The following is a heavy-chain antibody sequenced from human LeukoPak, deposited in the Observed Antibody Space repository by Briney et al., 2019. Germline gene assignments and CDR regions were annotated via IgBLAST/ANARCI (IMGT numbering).Heavy chain of an antibody. D-gene: IGHD3-22*01. V-gene: IGHV1-18*01. Sequence: ASVKVSCKASGYTFTSYGISWVRQAPGQGLEWIGWISAYNGNTNYAQKFQGRVTMTTDTSTSTVYMELRSLRSDDTAVYYCARDRGYDYDSSGTTELDYWGQGTLVTVSS. CDR3: ARDRGYDYDSSGTTELDY. CDR2: ISAYNGNT. J-gene: IGHJ4*02. CDR1: GYTFTSYG.